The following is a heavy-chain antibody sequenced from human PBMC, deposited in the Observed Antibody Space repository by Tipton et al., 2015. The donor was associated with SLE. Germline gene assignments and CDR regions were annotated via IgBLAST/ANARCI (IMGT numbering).Heavy chain of an antibody. CDR1: GVSIRSHY. CDR2: IYYSGTT. Sequence: GLVKPSETLSLTCTVSGVSIRSHYWSWIRQPPGKGLEWIGYIYYSGTTNYNPSLKSRVIMSVDTSKNQFSLNLTSVTAADTAMYYCARLSLGEEYYFDYWGQGTLVSVSS. J-gene: IGHJ4*02. CDR3: ARLSLGEEYYFDY. V-gene: IGHV4-59*11. D-gene: IGHD3-10*01.